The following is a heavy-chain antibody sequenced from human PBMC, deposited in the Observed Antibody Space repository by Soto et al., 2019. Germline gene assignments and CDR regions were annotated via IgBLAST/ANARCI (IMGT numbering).Heavy chain of an antibody. CDR2: INHSGST. Sequence: SETLSLTCAVYGGSFSGYYWSWIRQPPGKGLEWIGEINHSGSTNYNPSLKSRVTISVDTSKNQFSLKLSSVTAADTAVYYCERAPGYCMGGSCHHINWFDPWGQGTLVTVSA. V-gene: IGHV4-34*01. D-gene: IGHD2-15*01. CDR1: GGSFSGYY. CDR3: ERAPGYCMGGSCHHINWFDP. J-gene: IGHJ5*02.